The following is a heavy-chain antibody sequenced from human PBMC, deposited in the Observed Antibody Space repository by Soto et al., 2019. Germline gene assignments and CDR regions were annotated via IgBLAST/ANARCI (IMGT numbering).Heavy chain of an antibody. V-gene: IGHV3-23*01. CDR1: GFTFSSYA. Sequence: GGSLRLSCAASGFTFSSYAMSWVRQAPGKGLEWVSCISGSGGSTYYADSVKGRFTISRDNSKNTLYLQMNSLRAEDTAVYYCAKDTAHARAAFWSDPCGQGTLLTLSS. J-gene: IGHJ5*02. CDR3: AKDTAHARAAFWSDP. D-gene: IGHD5-18*01. CDR2: ISGSGGST.